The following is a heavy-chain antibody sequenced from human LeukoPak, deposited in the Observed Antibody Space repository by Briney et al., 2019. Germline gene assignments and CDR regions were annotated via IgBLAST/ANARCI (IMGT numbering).Heavy chain of an antibody. CDR3: ARGLYSGNALEGYFDY. J-gene: IGHJ4*02. CDR2: ISSDGSNK. V-gene: IGHV3-30-3*01. CDR1: GFTFSYYA. Sequence: GGSLRLSCAASGFTFSYYAMHWVRQAPGKGLEGVAVISSDGSNKYYADSVKGRFTISRDNSKNTLYLQMNSLRAEDTAVYYCARGLYSGNALEGYFDYWGQGTLVTVSS. D-gene: IGHD5-12*01.